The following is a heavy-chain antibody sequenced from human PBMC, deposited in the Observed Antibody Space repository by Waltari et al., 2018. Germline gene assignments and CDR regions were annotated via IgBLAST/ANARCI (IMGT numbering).Heavy chain of an antibody. Sequence: QVQLVESGGGVVHPGGSLTLSCAASGFPLRHPGMHWVRQAPGKGLEWLTVISDDGSIKHYADSVKGRFTVSRDNSENTLYLQLTSLRAEDTAVYYCAKELGTSGSRYKSYFDYWGQGTLVTVSS. J-gene: IGHJ4*02. CDR3: AKELGTSGSRYKSYFDY. D-gene: IGHD3-10*01. CDR1: GFPLRHPG. CDR2: ISDDGSIK. V-gene: IGHV3-30*18.